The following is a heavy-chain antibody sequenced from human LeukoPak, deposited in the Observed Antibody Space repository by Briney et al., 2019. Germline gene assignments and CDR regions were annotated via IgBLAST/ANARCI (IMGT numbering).Heavy chain of an antibody. D-gene: IGHD2-15*01. CDR2: ISSSSSYT. CDR1: AFTVSNKY. Sequence: GGSLRLSCADSAFTVSNKYMSWVRQAPGKGLEWVSYISSSSSYTNYADSVKGRFTISRDNAKNSLYLQMNSLRAEDTAVYYCARDLAGRLGAFDIWGQGTMVTVSS. J-gene: IGHJ3*02. V-gene: IGHV3-11*05. CDR3: ARDLAGRLGAFDI.